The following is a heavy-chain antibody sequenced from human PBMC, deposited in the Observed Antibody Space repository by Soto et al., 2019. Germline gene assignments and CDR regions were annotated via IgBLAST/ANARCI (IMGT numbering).Heavy chain of an antibody. D-gene: IGHD3-16*01. CDR1: GYSISSGYY. CDR3: ARSGGGSDYYYYYGMDV. V-gene: IGHV4-38-2*01. J-gene: IGHJ6*02. Sequence: SETLSLTCAVSGYSISSGYYWGWIRQPPGEGLEWIGSIYHSGSTYYNPSLKSRVTISVDTSKNQFSLKLSSVTAADTAVYYCARSGGGSDYYYYYGMDVWGQGXTVTVSS. CDR2: IYHSGST.